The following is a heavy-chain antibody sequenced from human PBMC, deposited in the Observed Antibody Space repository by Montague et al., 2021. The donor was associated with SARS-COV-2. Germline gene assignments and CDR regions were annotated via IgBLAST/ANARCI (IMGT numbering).Heavy chain of an antibody. J-gene: IGHJ6*02. Sequence: SETLSLTCTVSGGSISSSSYYWGWIRQPPGKGLEWIGSIYYSGSTXYNPSLKSRVTISVDTSRNQFSLRLTSVTAADTAVYYCARQLRVRRTWQVGDYNHYGMDVWGQGTTVSVSS. CDR1: GGSISSSSYY. CDR3: ARQLRVRRTWQVGDYNHYGMDV. V-gene: IGHV4-39*01. CDR2: IYYSGST. D-gene: IGHD3-10*01.